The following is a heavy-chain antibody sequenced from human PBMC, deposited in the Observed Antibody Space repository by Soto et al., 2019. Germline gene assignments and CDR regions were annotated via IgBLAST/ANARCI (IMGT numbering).Heavy chain of an antibody. CDR1: GYTFSSYA. J-gene: IGHJ4*02. CDR3: ASEGYCTNGVCSAFDC. V-gene: IGHV1-3*01. D-gene: IGHD2-8*01. CDR2: INAGNGNT. Sequence: ASVKVSCKASGYTFSSYAMHWVRQAPGQRLEWMGWINAGNGNTKYSQKFQGRVTITRDTSASTAYMELSSLRSEDTAVYYCASEGYCTNGVCSAFDCWGQGTLVTVSS.